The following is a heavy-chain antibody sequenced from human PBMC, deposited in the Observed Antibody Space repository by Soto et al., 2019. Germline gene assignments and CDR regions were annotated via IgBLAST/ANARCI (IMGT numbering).Heavy chain of an antibody. J-gene: IGHJ3*02. CDR2: IYNSGST. Sequence: SETLSLTCAVSCGYSSGGYYSWSWIRQPPGKGLEWIGFIYNSGSTYYNSSLKSRVTISVDRSKNHFFLNLTSVTAADTAVYYCATSRKFFQIWGQGTKVTVSS. V-gene: IGHV4-30-2*01. CDR1: CGYSSGGYYS. CDR3: ATSRKFFQI.